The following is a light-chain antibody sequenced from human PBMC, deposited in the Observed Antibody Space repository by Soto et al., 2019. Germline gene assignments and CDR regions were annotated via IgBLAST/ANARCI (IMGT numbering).Light chain of an antibody. J-gene: IGKJ1*01. V-gene: IGKV1-27*01. CDR3: QNYYSVPLT. Sequence: DIQMTQSPSSLSASVGDRVTITCRASQGIGNYLAWYQQKPGKVPKLLIYAASILQSGVPSRFSGSRSGTDFTLTISSLQPEDVTTYYCQNYYSVPLTFGQGTKVEIK. CDR2: AAS. CDR1: QGIGNY.